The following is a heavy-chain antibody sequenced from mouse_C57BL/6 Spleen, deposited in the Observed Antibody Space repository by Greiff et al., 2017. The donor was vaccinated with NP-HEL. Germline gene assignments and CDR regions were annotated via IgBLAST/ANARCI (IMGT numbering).Heavy chain of an antibody. CDR2: IYPGDGDT. J-gene: IGHJ3*01. CDR1: GYAFSSYW. V-gene: IGHV1-80*01. D-gene: IGHD2-4*01. Sequence: VHLVESGAELVKPGASVKISCKASGYAFSSYWMNWVKQRPGKGLEWIGQIYPGDGDTNYNGKFKGKATLTADKSSSTAYMQLSSLTSEDSAVYFCARGDYDGFAYWGQGTLVTVSA. CDR3: ARGDYDGFAY.